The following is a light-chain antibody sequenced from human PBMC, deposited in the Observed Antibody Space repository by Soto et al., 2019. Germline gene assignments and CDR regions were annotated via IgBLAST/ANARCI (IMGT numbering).Light chain of an antibody. CDR1: KSIRGW. V-gene: IGKV1-5*01. J-gene: IGKJ1*01. CDR2: DAS. Sequence: SQMTQSPPTLSASVGDRVTITCRGDKSIRGWLAWYQQKPGKAPKLLIYDASNLEGGVPSRFSGTGSGTEFTLTISSLQPEDFATYYCQQYNTYSQTFGQGTKVDI. CDR3: QQYNTYSQT.